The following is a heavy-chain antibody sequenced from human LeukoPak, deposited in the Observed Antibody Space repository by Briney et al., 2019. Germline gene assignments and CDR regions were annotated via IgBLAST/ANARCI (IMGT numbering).Heavy chain of an antibody. J-gene: IGHJ4*02. Sequence: GGSLRLSCAASGFTFSSYSMNWVRQAPGKGLEWVSSISSSSSYIYYADSVKGRFTISRDNAKNSLYLQMNSLRAEDTAVYYCARDGGYSYGCVDYWGQGTLVTVSS. CDR2: ISSSSSYI. CDR1: GFTFSSYS. CDR3: ARDGGYSYGCVDY. V-gene: IGHV3-21*01. D-gene: IGHD5-18*01.